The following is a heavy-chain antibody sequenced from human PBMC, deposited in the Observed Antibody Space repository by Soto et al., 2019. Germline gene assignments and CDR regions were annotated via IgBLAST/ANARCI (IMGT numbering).Heavy chain of an antibody. D-gene: IGHD3-3*01. Sequence: QVQLVQSGAEVKKPGASVKVSCKASGYTFTSYDINWVRQATGQGLEWMGWMNPNSGNTGYAQKFQGRVTMTRNTSISTAYMELSSLRCEDTAVYYCARGGRITIFGVVILGNWFDPWGQGTLVTVSS. CDR1: GYTFTSYD. V-gene: IGHV1-8*01. CDR3: ARGGRITIFGVVILGNWFDP. J-gene: IGHJ5*02. CDR2: MNPNSGNT.